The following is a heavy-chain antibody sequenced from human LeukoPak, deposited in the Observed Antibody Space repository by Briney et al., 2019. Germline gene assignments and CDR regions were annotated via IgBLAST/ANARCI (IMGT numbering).Heavy chain of an antibody. V-gene: IGHV1-18*01. Sequence: ASVKVSCKASGYTFTSYGISWVRQAPGQGLEWMGWISAYNGNTNYAQKLRGRVTMTTDTSTSTAYMELSRLRSDDTAVYYCARDPSYYGGGPFDYWGQGTLVTVSS. J-gene: IGHJ4*02. CDR3: ARDPSYYGGGPFDY. CDR2: ISAYNGNT. CDR1: GYTFTSYG. D-gene: IGHD4-23*01.